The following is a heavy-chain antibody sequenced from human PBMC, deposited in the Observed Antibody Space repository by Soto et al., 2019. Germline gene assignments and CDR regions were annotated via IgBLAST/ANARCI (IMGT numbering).Heavy chain of an antibody. D-gene: IGHD2-15*01. V-gene: IGHV3-7*03. Sequence: RLSCAASGFTFSNYWMTWVRQAPGKGLEWVANIKQDGSEKYYVDSVKGRFTISRDNAKSSLYLQMNSLRAEDTAVYYCARGCSGGTCYSIWFDYCGQRTQVTVSS. CDR3: ARGCSGGTCYSIWFDY. CDR1: GFTFSNYW. J-gene: IGHJ4*02. CDR2: IKQDGSEK.